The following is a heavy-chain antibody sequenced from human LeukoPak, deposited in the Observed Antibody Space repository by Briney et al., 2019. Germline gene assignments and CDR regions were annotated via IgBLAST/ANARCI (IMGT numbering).Heavy chain of an antibody. Sequence: SETQSLTCAVYGGSITDYYWSWIRQTPGRGLEWVGEIHYTGATSYNPSLKSRATISTDTSKNRFSLRLSSVTASDTAVYYCARGNILTGYCFDFWGQGALVTVSS. CDR2: IHYTGAT. CDR1: GGSITDYY. CDR3: ARGNILTGYCFDF. J-gene: IGHJ4*02. V-gene: IGHV4-34*01. D-gene: IGHD3-9*01.